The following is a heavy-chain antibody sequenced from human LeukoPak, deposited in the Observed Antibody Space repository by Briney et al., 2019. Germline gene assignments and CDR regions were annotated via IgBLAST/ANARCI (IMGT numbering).Heavy chain of an antibody. V-gene: IGHV4-59*08. CDR1: GGSISNYY. CDR2: IYYSGST. D-gene: IGHD5-24*01. Sequence: SETLSLTCTVSGGSISNYYWSWIRQPPGKGLEWIGYIYYSGSTNYNPSLKSRVTISVDTSKNQLSLKVSSVTAADTAVYYCARHTAEKYNWFDRWGQGTLVTVSS. J-gene: IGHJ5*02. CDR3: ARHTAEKYNWFDR.